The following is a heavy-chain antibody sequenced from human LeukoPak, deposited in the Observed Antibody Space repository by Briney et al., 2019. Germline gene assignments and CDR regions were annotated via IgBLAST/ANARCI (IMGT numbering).Heavy chain of an antibody. V-gene: IGHV4-30-2*01. Sequence: SETLSLTCAVTGASVSSGGSYWAWIRQPPGKGLEWIGYIYHIVNTFYNPSLQSRVTISVDRAKNQVSLRLTSVTAADTAVYYCARDSYGLGSNYFDPWGQGTPVTVSS. J-gene: IGHJ5*02. CDR2: IYHIVNT. CDR1: GASVSSGGSY. CDR3: ARDSYGLGSNYFDP. D-gene: IGHD3-10*01.